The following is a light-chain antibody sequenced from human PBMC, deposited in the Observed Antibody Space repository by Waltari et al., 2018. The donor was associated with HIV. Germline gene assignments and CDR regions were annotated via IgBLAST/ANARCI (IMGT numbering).Light chain of an antibody. J-gene: IGLJ1*01. Sequence: QSILTQPPSVSAAPGQKVTISCSGDNSNLGNNYVSWYQQVPGRAPRLLIYDKGKRPSGIPDRFSAAKAGMSATLDIAGLQIVDEADYYCGTWDSSLSLYVFGTGTTVAVL. CDR1: NSNLGNNY. V-gene: IGLV1-51*01. CDR2: DKG. CDR3: GTWDSSLSLYV.